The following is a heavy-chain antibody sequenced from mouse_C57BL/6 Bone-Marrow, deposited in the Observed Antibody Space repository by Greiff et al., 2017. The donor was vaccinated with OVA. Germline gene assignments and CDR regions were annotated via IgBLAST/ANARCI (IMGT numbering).Heavy chain of an antibody. CDR1: GFTFSDYG. D-gene: IGHD2-4*01. CDR3: ARRGYDYAFDY. CDR2: ISSGSSTI. J-gene: IGHJ2*01. V-gene: IGHV5-17*01. Sequence: DVKLVESGGGLVKPGGSLKLSCAASGFTFSDYGMHWVRQAPEKGLEWVAYISSGSSTIYYADTVKGRFTISRDNAKNTLFLQMTSLRSEDTAMNYCARRGYDYAFDYWGQGTTRTVSS.